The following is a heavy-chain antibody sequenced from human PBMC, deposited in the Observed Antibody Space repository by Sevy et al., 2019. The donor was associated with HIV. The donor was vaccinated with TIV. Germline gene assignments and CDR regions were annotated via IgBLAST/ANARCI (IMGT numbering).Heavy chain of an antibody. V-gene: IGHV3-11*01. CDR1: GFTFSDYY. D-gene: IGHD3-22*01. Sequence: GGSLRLSCAASGFTFSDYYMSWIRQAPGKGLEWVSYISSSGSTIYYADSVKGRFTISRGNAKNSLYLQMNSLRAEDTAVYYCARDRYYYDSSGSGFDYWGQGTLVTVSS. CDR3: ARDRYYYDSSGSGFDY. J-gene: IGHJ4*02. CDR2: ISSSGSTI.